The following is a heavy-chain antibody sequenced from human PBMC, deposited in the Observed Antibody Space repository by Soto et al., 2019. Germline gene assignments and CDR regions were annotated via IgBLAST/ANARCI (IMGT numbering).Heavy chain of an antibody. CDR2: IYWDGDK. CDR3: VHILGPPQYYFDY. Sequence: SGPTLVNPTQTLTLTCTFSGFSLTTNGVGVGWIRQPPGKALEWLALIYWDGDKRYRPSLKNRLTITKDTSKNQVVLTMTNLDPAETAMYYCVHILGPPQYYFDYWGQGILVIVSS. CDR1: GFSLTTNGVG. J-gene: IGHJ4*02. V-gene: IGHV2-5*02. D-gene: IGHD2-21*01.